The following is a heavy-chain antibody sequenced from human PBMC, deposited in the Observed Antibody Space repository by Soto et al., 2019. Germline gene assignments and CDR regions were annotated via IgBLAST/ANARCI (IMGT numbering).Heavy chain of an antibody. CDR2: IYHSGST. J-gene: IGHJ6*02. D-gene: IGHD2-15*01. CDR3: ARGVVVAAPYYYGMDV. CDR1: GGSISSSNW. V-gene: IGHV4-4*02. Sequence: PSETLSLTCAVSGGSISSSNWWSWVRQPPGKGLEWIGEIYHSGSTNYNPSLKSRVTISVDKSKNQFSLKLSSVTAADAAVYYCARGVVVAAPYYYGMDVWGQGTTVTVSS.